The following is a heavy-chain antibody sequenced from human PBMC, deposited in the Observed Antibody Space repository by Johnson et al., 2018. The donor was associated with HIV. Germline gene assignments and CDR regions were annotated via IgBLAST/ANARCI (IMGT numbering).Heavy chain of an antibody. J-gene: IGHJ3*02. CDR3: AKVPSVYVTIIVVSRGAFDS. CDR2: ISYDGSNK. CDR1: GFTFSSYG. D-gene: IGHD3-22*01. Sequence: QVQLVESGGGVVQPGRSPRLSCAASGFTFSSYGMHWVRQAPGKGLEWVAVISYDGSNKYYADSVKGRFTISRDNSKNTVYLQMNGLRAEDTAVYFCAKVPSVYVTIIVVSRGAFDSWGQGTMVSVSS. V-gene: IGHV3-30*18.